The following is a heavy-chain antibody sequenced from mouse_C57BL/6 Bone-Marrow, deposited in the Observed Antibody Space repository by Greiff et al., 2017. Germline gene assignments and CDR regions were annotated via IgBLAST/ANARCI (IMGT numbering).Heavy chain of an antibody. CDR3: ARSLRPFDY. V-gene: IGHV1-19*01. CDR1: GYTFTDYY. D-gene: IGHD2-12*01. CDR2: INPYNGGT. Sequence: EVQLQQSGPVLVKPGASVKMSCKASGYTFTDYYMNWVKQSHGKSLEWIGVINPYNGGTSYNQKFKGKATLTVDKSSSTAYMELNSLTSEDSAVYYCARSLRPFDYWGQGTTLTVSS. J-gene: IGHJ2*01.